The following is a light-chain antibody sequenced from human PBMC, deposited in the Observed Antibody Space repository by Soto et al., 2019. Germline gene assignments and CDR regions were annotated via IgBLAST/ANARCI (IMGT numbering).Light chain of an antibody. CDR1: QSVSNNY. CDR2: GAS. V-gene: IGKV3D-20*02. Sequence: IVCARSAGTLSLSPGDRAAPLCRASQSVSNNYLAWYKQKPGQAPRLLIYGASNRATGIPDRFSGSGSGTDSTLTIRRLEHEVFAVDYCQQRSNWRTFGQGTRVEIK. CDR3: QQRSNWRT. J-gene: IGKJ1*01.